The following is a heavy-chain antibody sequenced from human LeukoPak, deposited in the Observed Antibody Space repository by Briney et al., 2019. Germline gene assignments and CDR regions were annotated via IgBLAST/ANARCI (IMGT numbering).Heavy chain of an antibody. D-gene: IGHD6-19*01. CDR3: AKTGSSGWYRAFAY. CDR1: GFTFSSYE. V-gene: IGHV3-48*03. Sequence: GGSLRLSCAASGFTFSSYEMNWVRQAPGKGLEWVSYISSSGSTIYYADSVKGRFTISRDNAKNSLYLQMNSLRAEDTAVYYCAKTGSSGWYRAFAYWGQGTLVTVSS. CDR2: ISSSGSTI. J-gene: IGHJ4*02.